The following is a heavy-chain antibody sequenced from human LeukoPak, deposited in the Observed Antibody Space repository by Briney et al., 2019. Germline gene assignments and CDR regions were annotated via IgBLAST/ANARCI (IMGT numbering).Heavy chain of an antibody. V-gene: IGHV3-20*04. CDR3: ARGSVWGSYRYYMDV. CDR1: GFTFDDYG. D-gene: IGHD3-16*02. CDR2: INWNGGST. J-gene: IGHJ6*03. Sequence: GGSLRLSCAASGFTFDDYGMSWVRQAPGKGLEWISGINWNGGSTGYADSVKGRFTISRDSAKNSLYLQMNSLRAEDTALYYCARGSVWGSYRYYMDVWGKGTTVTVSS.